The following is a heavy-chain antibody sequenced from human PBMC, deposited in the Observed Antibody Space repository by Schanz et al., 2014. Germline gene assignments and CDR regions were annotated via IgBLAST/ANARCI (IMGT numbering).Heavy chain of an antibody. CDR2: INTNTANP. V-gene: IGHV7-4-1*02. CDR1: GYTFTSYD. CDR3: ARGYSGYSHFDY. D-gene: IGHD5-12*01. J-gene: IGHJ4*02. Sequence: QVQLVQSGAEVKNPGASVKVSCKASGYTFTSYDIGWVRQATGQGLEWMGWINTNTANPTYAQGFTGRFVYTLDASVTTAYLEISSLKAEDTAVYYCARGYSGYSHFDYWGQGALVTVSS.